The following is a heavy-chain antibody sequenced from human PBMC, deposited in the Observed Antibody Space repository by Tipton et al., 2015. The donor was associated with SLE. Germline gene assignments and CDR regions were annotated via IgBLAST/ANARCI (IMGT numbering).Heavy chain of an antibody. CDR1: GFTFSSYA. D-gene: IGHD3-3*01. V-gene: IGHV3-30-3*01. J-gene: IGHJ5*02. CDR2: ISYDGSNK. Sequence: SLRLSCAASGFTFSSYAMHWVRQAPGKGLEWVAVISYDGSNKYYADSVKGRFTISRDNSKNTLYLQMNSLRAEDTAVYYCARGSIWSGYYDNWFDPWGQGTLVTVSS. CDR3: ARGSIWSGYYDNWFDP.